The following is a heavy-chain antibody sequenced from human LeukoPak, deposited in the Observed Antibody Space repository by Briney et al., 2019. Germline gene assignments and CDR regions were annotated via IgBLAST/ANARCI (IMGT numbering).Heavy chain of an antibody. Sequence: ASVKVSCRASGNTFTGYHIHWVRQAPGQGLEWMGRINPNSGDTNYAQNFQGRVTMTRDTSINTAYMELSRLRSDDTAVYYCAGVLGDGDYWGQGTLVTVSS. J-gene: IGHJ4*02. CDR1: GNTFTGYH. CDR3: AGVLGDGDY. CDR2: INPNSGDT. V-gene: IGHV1-2*06. D-gene: IGHD3-10*01.